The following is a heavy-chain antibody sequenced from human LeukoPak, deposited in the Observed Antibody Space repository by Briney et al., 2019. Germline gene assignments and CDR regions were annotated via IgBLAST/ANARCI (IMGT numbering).Heavy chain of an antibody. D-gene: IGHD2-2*01. CDR2: IYSGGST. V-gene: IGHV3-66*01. CDR1: GFTVSSNY. Sequence: GGSLRLSCAASGFTVSSNYMSWVRQAPGKGLEWVSVIYSGGSTYYADSVKGRFTISRDNSKNTLYLQMNSLRAEDTAVYYCARVWCSSTSCYLGYFDYWGRGTLVTVSS. J-gene: IGHJ4*02. CDR3: ARVWCSSTSCYLGYFDY.